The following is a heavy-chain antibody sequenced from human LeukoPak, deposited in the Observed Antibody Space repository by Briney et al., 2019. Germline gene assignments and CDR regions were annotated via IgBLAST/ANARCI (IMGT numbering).Heavy chain of an antibody. CDR3: ARQGNNYDILTGYYRGDYYYYMDV. CDR2: IYYSGST. J-gene: IGHJ6*03. Sequence: SETLSLTCTVSGGSISSSSYYWGWLRQPPGKGLEWIGSIYYSGSTYYNPSLKSRVTISVDTSKNQFSLKLSSVTAADTAVYYCARQGNNYDILTGYYRGDYYYYMDVWGKGTTVTISS. CDR1: GGSISSSSYY. V-gene: IGHV4-39*01. D-gene: IGHD3-9*01.